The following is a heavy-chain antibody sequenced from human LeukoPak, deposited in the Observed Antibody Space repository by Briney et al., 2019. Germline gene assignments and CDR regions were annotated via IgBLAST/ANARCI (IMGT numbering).Heavy chain of an antibody. CDR3: ARRAQEMATIMDV. D-gene: IGHD5-24*01. J-gene: IGHJ6*02. Sequence: ASVKVSCKASGYTFTNYGISWVRQAPGQGLEWMGRISAYNGNTDYAQKFQGRVTITRDTSASTAYMELSSLRSEDTAVYYCARRAQEMATIMDVWGQGTTVTVSS. CDR2: ISAYNGNT. CDR1: GYTFTNYG. V-gene: IGHV1-18*01.